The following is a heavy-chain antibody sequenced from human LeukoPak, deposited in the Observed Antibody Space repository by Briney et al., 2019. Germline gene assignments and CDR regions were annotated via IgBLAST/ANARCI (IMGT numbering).Heavy chain of an antibody. CDR2: LKSKTDGGVT. Sequence: PGGSLRPSCAASGFTFSSYSMNWVRQAPGKGLEWVGRLKSKTDGGVTDYAAPVKGRFTISRDDSKNTLYLQMNSLKTEDTAVYYCTTTYYYDSSPGSFDYWGQGTLVTVSS. CDR3: TTTYYYDSSPGSFDY. D-gene: IGHD3-22*01. V-gene: IGHV3-15*01. J-gene: IGHJ4*02. CDR1: GFTFSSYS.